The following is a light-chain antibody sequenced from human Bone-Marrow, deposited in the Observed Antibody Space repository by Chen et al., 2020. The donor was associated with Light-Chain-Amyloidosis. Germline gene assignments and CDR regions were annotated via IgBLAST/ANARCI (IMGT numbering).Light chain of an antibody. CDR1: NIGSTS. CDR3: QVWDRSSDRPV. V-gene: IGLV3-21*02. J-gene: IGLJ3*02. Sequence: SYVLTQPSSVSVAPGQTATIACGGNNIGSTSVHWYQQTPGQAPLLVVYDDSDRPSGIPDRLSGSNSGNTATLTISRVEAGDEADYYGQVWDRSSDRPVFGGGTKLTVL. CDR2: DDS.